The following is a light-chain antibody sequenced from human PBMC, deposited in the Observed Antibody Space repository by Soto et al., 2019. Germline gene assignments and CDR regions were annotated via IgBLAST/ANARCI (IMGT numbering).Light chain of an antibody. J-gene: IGLJ1*01. V-gene: IGLV2-8*01. CDR2: EVT. CDR3: SSYAGSSSFV. Sequence: QSVLTQPPSASGSPGQSVTISCTGTSTDVGAYNYVSWYQQRPGKAPKLMIFEVTKRPSGVPDRFSGSKSGNTASLTVSGVQADDEADYYCSSYAGSSSFVFGTGTKVTGL. CDR1: STDVGAYNY.